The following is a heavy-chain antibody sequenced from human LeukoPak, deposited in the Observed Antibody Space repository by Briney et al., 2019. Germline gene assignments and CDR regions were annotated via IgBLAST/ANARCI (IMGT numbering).Heavy chain of an antibody. CDR1: GGSISSFY. Sequence: SETLSLTCSVSGGSISSFYWSWIRQPPGRGLEWIGQIYYSGGTIYSPSLKSRVTISLDTSQNQFSLKLSSVTAADTAVYSCARHGQTYYYGMDVWGQGTTVTVSS. CDR2: IYYSGGT. V-gene: IGHV4-59*08. CDR3: ARHGQTYYYGMDV. J-gene: IGHJ6*02.